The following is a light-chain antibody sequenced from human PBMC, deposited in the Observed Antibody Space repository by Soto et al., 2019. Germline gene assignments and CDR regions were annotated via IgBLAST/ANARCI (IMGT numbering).Light chain of an antibody. Sequence: QSALTQPRSVSGAPGQSVTVSCTGTSSDVGTNRYVSWYQHHPGKAPKRMIFDVTRRPSGVPDRFAGSKSGNTASLTISGLQADDESDYYCCPCAGTSTSVCGSGPKVTV. J-gene: IGLJ1*01. CDR2: DVT. V-gene: IGLV2-11*01. CDR3: CPCAGTSTSV. CDR1: SSDVGTNRY.